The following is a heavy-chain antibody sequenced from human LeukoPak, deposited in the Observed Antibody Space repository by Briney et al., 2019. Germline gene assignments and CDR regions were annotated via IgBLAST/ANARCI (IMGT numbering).Heavy chain of an antibody. CDR1: GGSISSGGYS. Sequence: SQTLSLTCAVSGGSISSGGYSWSWIRQPPGKGLEWIGYIYHSGSTYYNPSLKSRVTISVDRSKNQFSPKLSSVTAADTAVYYCARDRDYYDSSGYYGWYFDLWGRGTLVTVSS. CDR3: ARDRDYYDSSGYYGWYFDL. J-gene: IGHJ2*01. D-gene: IGHD3-22*01. CDR2: IYHSGST. V-gene: IGHV4-30-2*01.